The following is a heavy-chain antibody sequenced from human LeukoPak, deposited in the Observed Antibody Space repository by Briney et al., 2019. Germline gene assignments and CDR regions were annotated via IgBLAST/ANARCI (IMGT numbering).Heavy chain of an antibody. Sequence: SETLSLTCTVSGDSISSGDYHWSWIRQPAGKGLEFIGYINKKGGTFYNPPLKSRVSILVDTSKNQFSLKLTSVTAADTAVYFCAREHKSYGDYPYYFDSWGQGTLVTVSS. CDR3: AREHKSYGDYPYYFDS. CDR2: INKKGGT. CDR1: GDSISSGDYH. J-gene: IGHJ4*02. V-gene: IGHV4-30-4*01. D-gene: IGHD4-17*01.